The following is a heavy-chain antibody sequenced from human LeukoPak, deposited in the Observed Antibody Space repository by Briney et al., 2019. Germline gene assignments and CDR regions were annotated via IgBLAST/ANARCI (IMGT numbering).Heavy chain of an antibody. D-gene: IGHD5-24*01. J-gene: IGHJ3*02. CDR3: AREGPESDGYNNDAFDI. V-gene: IGHV4-61*10. CDR2: IYYSGST. CDR1: GGSISSGSYY. Sequence: PSETLSLTCTVSGGSISSGSYYWSWIRQPAGKGLEWIGYIYYSGSTNYNPSLKSRVTISVDTSKNQFSLKLSSVTAADTAVYYCAREGPESDGYNNDAFDIWGQGTMVTVSS.